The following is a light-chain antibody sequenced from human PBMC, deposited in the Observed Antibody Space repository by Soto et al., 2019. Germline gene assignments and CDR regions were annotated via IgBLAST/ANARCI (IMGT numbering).Light chain of an antibody. Sequence: DIQMTQSPSILSASVGDRVTITCRASQSISSWLAWYQQKPGKAPKLLIYGASTRATGIPARFSGSGSGTEFTLTISSLQSEDFAVYYCQQYNNWPTFGGGTKVDIK. CDR3: QQYNNWPT. CDR2: GAS. J-gene: IGKJ4*01. V-gene: IGKV1-5*01. CDR1: QSISSW.